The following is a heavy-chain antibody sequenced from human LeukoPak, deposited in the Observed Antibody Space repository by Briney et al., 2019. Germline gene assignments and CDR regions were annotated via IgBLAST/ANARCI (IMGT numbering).Heavy chain of an antibody. CDR2: IYYSGST. V-gene: IGHV4-39*01. CDR3: ARGVSDSGHIQPYYFDY. Sequence: SETLSLTCTVSGGSISSSSYYWGWIRQPPGKGLEWIGSIYYSGSTCYNPSLKSRVTISVDTSKNQFSLKLSSVTAADTAVYYCARGVSDSGHIQPYYFDYWGQGTLVTVSS. CDR1: GGSISSSSYY. J-gene: IGHJ4*02. D-gene: IGHD1-1*01.